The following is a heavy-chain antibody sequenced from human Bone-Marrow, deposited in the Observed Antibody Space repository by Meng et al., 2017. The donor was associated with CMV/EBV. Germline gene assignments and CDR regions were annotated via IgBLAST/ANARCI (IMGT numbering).Heavy chain of an antibody. CDR1: GFTFSSYG. CDR2: IRYDGSNK. Sequence: GESLKISCAASGFTFSSYGMHWVRQAPGKGLERVAFIRYDGSNKYYADSVKGRFTISRDNSKNTLYLQMNSLRAEDTAVYYCAKDRSRGGYDSHAFDIWGQGTMVTVSS. CDR3: AKDRSRGGYDSHAFDI. D-gene: IGHD5-12*01. J-gene: IGHJ3*02. V-gene: IGHV3-30*02.